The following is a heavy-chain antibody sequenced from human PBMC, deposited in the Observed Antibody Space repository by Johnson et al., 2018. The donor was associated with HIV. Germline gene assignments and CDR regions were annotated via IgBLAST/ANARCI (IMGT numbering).Heavy chain of an antibody. V-gene: IGHV3-30*04. CDR3: ARSGAASIAARGDAFDI. J-gene: IGHJ3*02. CDR1: GFTFSSYA. D-gene: IGHD6-6*01. Sequence: QMQLVESGGGVVQPGRSLRLSCAASGFTFSSYAMHWVRQAPGQGLEWVAVISYDGSNKYYADSVQGRFPISRDHAKNSLYLKMNRLRAEDTAVYYCARSGAASIAARGDAFDIWGQGTMVTVSS. CDR2: ISYDGSNK.